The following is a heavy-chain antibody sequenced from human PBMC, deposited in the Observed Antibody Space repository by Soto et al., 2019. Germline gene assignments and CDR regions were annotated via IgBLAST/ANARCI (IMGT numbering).Heavy chain of an antibody. Sequence: EVQLVESGGGLVKPGGSLRLSCAASGFTFSNTWMHWVRQAPGKGLEWVGSVQSKADGETGEDAAPVKCRFTISRDDSKNTLYLQMNSLKTEDTVMYYCTIDLSITTGSSLGAYYLDSGGQGTLVTVSS. V-gene: IGHV3-15*01. CDR3: TIDLSITTGSSLGAYYLDS. D-gene: IGHD1-20*01. J-gene: IGHJ4*02. CDR2: VQSKADGETG. CDR1: GFTFSNTW.